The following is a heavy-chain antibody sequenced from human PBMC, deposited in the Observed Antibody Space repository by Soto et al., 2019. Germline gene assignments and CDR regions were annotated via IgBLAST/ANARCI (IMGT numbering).Heavy chain of an antibody. V-gene: IGHV2-70*11. CDR3: ARGQSAAGAGRRWFDP. CDR2: IDWDDDK. D-gene: IGHD6-13*01. Sequence: SGPTLVQPTQTLTLTCTFSGFSLSTSGMCVSWIRQPPGKALEWLARIDWDDDKYYNTSLRTRLTISKDTSKNQVVLTMTNMDPVDTGTYYCARGQSAAGAGRRWFDPWGQGSLVTVSS. CDR1: GFSLSTSGMC. J-gene: IGHJ5*02.